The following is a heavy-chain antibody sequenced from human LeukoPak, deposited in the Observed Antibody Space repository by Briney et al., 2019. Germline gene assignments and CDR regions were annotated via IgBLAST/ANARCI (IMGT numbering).Heavy chain of an antibody. J-gene: IGHJ4*02. V-gene: IGHV3-43*02. D-gene: IGHD3-3*01. CDR3: AKDLPQYCDFWSGYYGGFDY. Sequence: PGGSLRLSCAASGFTFEDYAMHWVRQAPGKGLEWVSLISGDGGNIYYAESVKGRFTISRDNSKNSLYLQMNSLRTEDTALYYCAKDLPQYCDFWSGYYGGFDYWGQGTLVTVSS. CDR2: ISGDGGNI. CDR1: GFTFEDYA.